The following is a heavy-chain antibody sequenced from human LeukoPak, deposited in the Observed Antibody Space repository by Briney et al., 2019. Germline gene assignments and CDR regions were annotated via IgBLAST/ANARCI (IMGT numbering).Heavy chain of an antibody. CDR1: GYSFANYG. CDR3: ARVPLSDASGRYYSH. CDR2: INTGNGNT. V-gene: IGHV1-3*04. Sequence: ASVKVSCKTSGYSFANYGMHWVRRAPRQSLEWMGWINTGNGNTKSSQKFQDRVALTRDTSAGTAYMELNSLSSEDTAVYYCARVPLSDASGRYYSHWGQGTLVTVSS. D-gene: IGHD3-10*01. J-gene: IGHJ1*01.